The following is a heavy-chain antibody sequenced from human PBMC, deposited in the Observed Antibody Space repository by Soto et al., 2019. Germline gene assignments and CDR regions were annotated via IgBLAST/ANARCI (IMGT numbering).Heavy chain of an antibody. CDR3: AKDRLGSSSHYFDY. J-gene: IGHJ4*02. CDR1: GFTFSSYG. D-gene: IGHD6-6*01. CDR2: ISYDGSNK. Sequence: GGSLRLSCAASGFTFSSYGMHWVRQAPGKGLEWVAVISYDGSNKYYADSVKGRFTISRDNSKNTLYLQMNSLRAEDTAVYYCAKDRLGSSSHYFDYWGQGTLVTVSS. V-gene: IGHV3-30*18.